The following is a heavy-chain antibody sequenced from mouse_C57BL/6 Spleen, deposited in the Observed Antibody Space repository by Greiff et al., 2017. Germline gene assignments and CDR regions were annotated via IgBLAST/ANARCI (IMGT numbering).Heavy chain of an antibody. V-gene: IGHV1-15*01. CDR2: IDPETGGT. CDR3: TKENYDGPFAY. CDR1: GYTFTDYE. Sequence: VQVVESGAELVRPGASVTLSCKASGYTFTDYEMHWVKQTPVHGLEWIGAIDPETGGTAYNQKFKGKAILTADKSSSTAYMELRSLTSEDSAVYYCTKENYDGPFAYWGQGTLVTVSA. D-gene: IGHD2-3*01. J-gene: IGHJ3*01.